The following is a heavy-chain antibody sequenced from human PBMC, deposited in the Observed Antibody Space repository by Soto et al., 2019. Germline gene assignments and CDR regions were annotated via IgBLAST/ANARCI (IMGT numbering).Heavy chain of an antibody. V-gene: IGHV4-4*02. CDR3: AREVAGTSYFDY. CDR1: GGSISSSNW. Sequence: QVQLQESGPGLVKPSGTLSLTCAVSGGSISSSNWWSWVRQPPGKGLEWIGEIYHSGSTNYNPSLKSRVTLSVAKSKNQFSLKLSAVTAADTAVYYCAREVAGTSYFDYWGQGTLVTVSS. D-gene: IGHD6-19*01. CDR2: IYHSGST. J-gene: IGHJ4*02.